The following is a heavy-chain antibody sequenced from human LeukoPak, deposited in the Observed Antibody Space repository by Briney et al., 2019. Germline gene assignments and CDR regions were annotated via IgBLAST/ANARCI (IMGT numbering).Heavy chain of an antibody. D-gene: IGHD3-22*01. CDR1: GCSVSSSY. CDR3: ARLYDSSNYGAFDI. Sequence: PGGSLRLSCAASGCSVSSSYMSWVRQAPGKGLEWVSIIYSGGNTYYPDSVKGRFTISRDSSENTLYLQMNSLRAEDTAVYYCARLYDSSNYGAFDIWGQGTMVTVSS. J-gene: IGHJ3*02. CDR2: IYSGGNT. V-gene: IGHV3-66*01.